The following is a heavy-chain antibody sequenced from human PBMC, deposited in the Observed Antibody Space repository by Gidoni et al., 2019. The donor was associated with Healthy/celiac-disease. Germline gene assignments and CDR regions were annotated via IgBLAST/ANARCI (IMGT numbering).Heavy chain of an antibody. CDR1: GGSISSGDYY. V-gene: IGHV4-30-4*01. D-gene: IGHD3-10*01. CDR3: ARCGAENGYYGMDV. CDR2: IYYSGST. Sequence: QVQLQESGPGLVKPSQTLSLTCTVSGGSISSGDYYLRWIRQPPGKGLEWIGYIYYSGSTYYNPSLKSRVTISVDTSKNQFSLKLSSVTAADTAVYYCARCGAENGYYGMDVWGQGTTVTVSS. J-gene: IGHJ6*02.